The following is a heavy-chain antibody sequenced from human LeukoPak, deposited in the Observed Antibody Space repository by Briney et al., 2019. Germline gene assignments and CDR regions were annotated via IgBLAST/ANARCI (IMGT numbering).Heavy chain of an antibody. J-gene: IGHJ4*02. CDR3: ARDGKDTAQFCFDY. CDR1: GYTFTSFG. Sequence: ASVKVSCKASGYTFTSFGISWVRQAPGQGLEWMGWISAYNGNINYAQKLQGRVTMTRDTSTSTVYMELSSLRSEDTAVYYCARDGKDTAQFCFDYWGQGTLVTVSS. V-gene: IGHV1-18*01. D-gene: IGHD5-18*01. CDR2: ISAYNGNI.